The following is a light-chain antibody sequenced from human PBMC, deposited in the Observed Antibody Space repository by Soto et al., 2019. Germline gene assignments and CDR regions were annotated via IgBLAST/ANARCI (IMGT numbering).Light chain of an antibody. Sequence: QSVLTQPPSASGTPGQTIAISCSGGSSNIGSHTVNWYQQLPGTAPRLLIYSNTQRPSGVPDRFSGSKSGTSASLAISGLQSEYEGYYYCAAWDDSLNRVVFGGGTKLTVL. CDR1: SSNIGSHT. CDR3: AAWDDSLNRVV. V-gene: IGLV1-44*01. J-gene: IGLJ2*01. CDR2: SNT.